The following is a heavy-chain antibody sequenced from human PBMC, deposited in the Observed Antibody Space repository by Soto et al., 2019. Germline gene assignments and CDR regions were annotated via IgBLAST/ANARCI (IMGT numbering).Heavy chain of an antibody. Sequence: QVQLVESGGGVVQPGRSLRLSCAASGFTFSSYGMHWVRQAPGKGLEWVAVISYDGSNKYYADSVKGRFTISRDNSKNTLYLQMNSLRAEDTAVYYCAKARPLYISGWHFDYWGQGTLVTVSS. J-gene: IGHJ4*02. V-gene: IGHV3-30*18. CDR2: ISYDGSNK. D-gene: IGHD6-19*01. CDR1: GFTFSSYG. CDR3: AKARPLYISGWHFDY.